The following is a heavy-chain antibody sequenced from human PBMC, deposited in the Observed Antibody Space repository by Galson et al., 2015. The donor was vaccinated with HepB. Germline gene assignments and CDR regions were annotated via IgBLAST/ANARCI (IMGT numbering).Heavy chain of an antibody. V-gene: IGHV3-15*01. J-gene: IGHJ4*02. D-gene: IGHD3-22*01. CDR2: IKSKSDGETT. CDR1: GFTFTKDW. CDR3: TRIGYDTSGYFRKSFDY. Sequence: SLRLSCASSGFTFTKDWMSWVRQAPGKGLEWVGRIKSKSDGETTDYAAPVKGRFTILRDDSKNTLYLQMNSLKTEDTAVYYCTRIGYDTSGYFRKSFDYWGQGTLVTVSS.